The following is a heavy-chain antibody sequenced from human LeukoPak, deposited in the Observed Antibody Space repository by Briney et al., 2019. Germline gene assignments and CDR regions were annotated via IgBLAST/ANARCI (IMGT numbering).Heavy chain of an antibody. D-gene: IGHD3-16*01. CDR3: ARGGRVCWFDP. V-gene: IGHV4-34*01. CDR2: INHSGST. CDR1: GGSFRDYY. Sequence: PSETLSLTCAVYGGSFRDYYWTWIRQPPGKGLEWIGEINHSGSTNYNPSLKSRVTISVDTSKNQFSLNVSSVTAADTAVYYCARGGRVCWFDPWGQGTLVTASP. J-gene: IGHJ5*02.